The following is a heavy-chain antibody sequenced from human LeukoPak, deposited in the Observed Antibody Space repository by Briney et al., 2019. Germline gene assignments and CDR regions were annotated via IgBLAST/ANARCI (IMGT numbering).Heavy chain of an antibody. J-gene: IGHJ4*02. CDR3: ARDFQHLRYSSGPGFDY. V-gene: IGHV7-4-1*02. Sequence: ASVKVSCKASGYTFTSYAMNWVRQAPGQGLEWMGWINTNTGNPTYAQGFTGRFVFSLDTSVSTAYLQISSLKAEDTAVYYCARDFQHLRYSSGPGFDYWGQGTLVTVSS. CDR2: INTNTGNP. CDR1: GYTFTSYA. D-gene: IGHD6-19*01.